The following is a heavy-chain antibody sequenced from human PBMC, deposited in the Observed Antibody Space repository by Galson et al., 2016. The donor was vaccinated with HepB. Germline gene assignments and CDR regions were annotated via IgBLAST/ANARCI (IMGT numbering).Heavy chain of an antibody. Sequence: SETLSLTCAVSGGTISRYYWSWIRQPPGKEMEWIGYIFYSGTTKYNPSLKSRVTISVDTSKNQFSLKLTSLTAADTAVYYCARDLDPFGPWGQGILVTVSS. J-gene: IGHJ5*02. V-gene: IGHV4-59*01. CDR3: ARDLDPFGP. CDR2: IFYSGTT. CDR1: GGTISRYY.